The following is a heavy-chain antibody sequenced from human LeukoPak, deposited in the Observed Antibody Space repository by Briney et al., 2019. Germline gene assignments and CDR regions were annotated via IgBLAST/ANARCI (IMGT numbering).Heavy chain of an antibody. J-gene: IGHJ5*02. CDR1: GGSVTTYH. Sequence: SETLSLTCAVSGGSVTTYHWTWIRQPPGKGLEWIGHIHYSGGADYNPSLKSRVTISVDTSKNQLSLKLSSVTAADTAVYYCARRYSSSWYYAHWFDPWGQGTLVTVSS. D-gene: IGHD6-13*01. V-gene: IGHV4-59*08. CDR3: ARRYSSSWYYAHWFDP. CDR2: IHYSGGA.